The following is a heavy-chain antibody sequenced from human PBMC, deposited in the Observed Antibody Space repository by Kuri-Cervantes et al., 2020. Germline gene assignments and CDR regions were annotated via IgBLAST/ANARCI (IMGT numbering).Heavy chain of an antibody. D-gene: IGHD1-7*01. CDR2: ISGSGGST. V-gene: IGHV3-23*01. J-gene: IGHJ4*02. CDR3: ASILTGTKRFDY. CDR1: GFTFSSYA. Sequence: GGSLRLSCAASGFTFSSYAMSWVRHAPGKGLEWVSAISGSGGSTYYADSVKGRFTISRDNSKNTLYLQMNSLRAEDTAVYYCASILTGTKRFDYWGQGTLVTVSS.